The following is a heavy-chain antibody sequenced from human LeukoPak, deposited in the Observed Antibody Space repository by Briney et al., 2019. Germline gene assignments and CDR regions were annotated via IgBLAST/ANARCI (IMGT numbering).Heavy chain of an antibody. D-gene: IGHD4-17*01. CDR1: GGTFSSYA. Sequence: AASVKVSCKASGGTFSSYAISWVRQAPGQGLEWMGGIIPIFGTANYAQKFQGRVTITADESTSTAYMELSSLRTEDTAVYYCARVSMDGDYFFSYLSYFDYWGQGTLVTVSS. J-gene: IGHJ4*02. V-gene: IGHV1-69*13. CDR2: IIPIFGTA. CDR3: ARVSMDGDYFFSYLSYFDY.